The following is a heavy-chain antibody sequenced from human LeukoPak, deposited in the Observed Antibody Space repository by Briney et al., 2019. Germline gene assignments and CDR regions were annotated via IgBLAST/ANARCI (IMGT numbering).Heavy chain of an antibody. CDR2: IIPILGIA. Sequence: ASVKVSCKASGYTFTSYGISWVRQAPGQGLEWMGRIIPILGIANYAQKFQGRVTITADKSTSTAYMELSSLRSEDTAVYYCARALGGGSGSYPTAYYYYGMDVWGQGTTVTVSS. V-gene: IGHV1-69*04. J-gene: IGHJ6*02. CDR1: GYTFTSYG. D-gene: IGHD3-10*01. CDR3: ARALGGGSGSYPTAYYYYGMDV.